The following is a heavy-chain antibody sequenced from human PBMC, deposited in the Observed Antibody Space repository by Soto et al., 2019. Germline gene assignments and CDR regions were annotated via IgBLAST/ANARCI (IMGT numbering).Heavy chain of an antibody. CDR3: ARDPPEFWTSYWFDS. CDR1: GYPFNIYG. V-gene: IGHV1-18*01. Sequence: QVQLVQSGAEVRKPGASVKVSCKTSGYPFNIYGMNWVRQAPGQGLEMMGWISAYDGKTTYAEKFQDRVTMTTDTSTSTAYMELRSLRPDDTAIYYCARDPPEFWTSYWFDSWGQGTLVSVSS. D-gene: IGHD1-1*01. J-gene: IGHJ5*01. CDR2: ISAYDGKT.